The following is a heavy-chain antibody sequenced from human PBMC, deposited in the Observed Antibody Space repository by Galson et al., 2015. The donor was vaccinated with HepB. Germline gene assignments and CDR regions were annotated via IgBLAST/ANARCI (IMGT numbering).Heavy chain of an antibody. Sequence: SVKVSCKASGYTFTSYGISWVRQAPGQGLEWMGWISAYNGNTNYAQKLQGRVTMTTDTSTSTAYMELRSLRSDDTAVYYCARVYRGDYYDSSGYYSFDYWGQGTLVTVSS. V-gene: IGHV1-18*04. J-gene: IGHJ4*02. CDR2: ISAYNGNT. CDR1: GYTFTSYG. D-gene: IGHD3-22*01. CDR3: ARVYRGDYYDSSGYYSFDY.